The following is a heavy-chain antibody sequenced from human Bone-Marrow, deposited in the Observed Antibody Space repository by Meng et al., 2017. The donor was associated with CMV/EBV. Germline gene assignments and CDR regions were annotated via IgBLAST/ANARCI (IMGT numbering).Heavy chain of an antibody. CDR2: IYYSGST. J-gene: IGHJ3*02. Sequence: SETLSLTCTVSGGSISSSNYYWGWIRQPPGKGLEWIGSIYYSGSTYYNPSLKSRLTISIDTSKNQFSLKLSSVTAADTALYYCARDLDSVGADDALDMWGQGTMVTVSS. CDR1: GGSISSSNYY. V-gene: IGHV4-39*07. D-gene: IGHD1-26*01. CDR3: ARDLDSVGADDALDM.